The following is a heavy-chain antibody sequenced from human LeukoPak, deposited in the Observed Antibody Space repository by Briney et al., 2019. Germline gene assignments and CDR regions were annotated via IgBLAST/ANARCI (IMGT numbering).Heavy chain of an antibody. V-gene: IGHV3-23*01. CDR1: GFTFSNYA. J-gene: IGHJ3*02. D-gene: IGHD1-26*01. Sequence: GGSLRLSCAASGFTFSNYAMIWVRQAPGKGLEWVSGYSDSGTGTYYAASVKGRFTISRDNSKNTLSLQMNNLRAEDTAVYYCAKVGVGATWDAFDTWGQGTMVTVSS. CDR2: YSDSGTGT. CDR3: AKVGVGATWDAFDT.